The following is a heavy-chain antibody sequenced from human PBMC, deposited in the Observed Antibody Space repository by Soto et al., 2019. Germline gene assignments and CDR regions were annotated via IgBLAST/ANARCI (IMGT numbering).Heavy chain of an antibody. V-gene: IGHV1-46*01. Sequence: ASVKVSCKASGYTFTSYYMHWVRQAPGQGLEWMGIINPSGGSTSYAQKLQGRVTMTRDTSTSTVYMELSSLRSEDTAVYYCARSYAPYSRDDAFDIWGQGTMVTVSS. CDR1: GYTFTSYY. D-gene: IGHD6-13*01. CDR2: INPSGGST. J-gene: IGHJ3*02. CDR3: ARSYAPYSRDDAFDI.